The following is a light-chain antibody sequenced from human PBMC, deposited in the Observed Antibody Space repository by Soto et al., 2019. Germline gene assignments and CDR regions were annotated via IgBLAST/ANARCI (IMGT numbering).Light chain of an antibody. J-gene: IGKJ1*01. V-gene: IGKV3-20*01. CDR3: QQYGSSGT. CDR2: GAS. CDR1: QSVSNNY. Sequence: EIVLTQASGTPSLSPGERATLSLGASQSVSNNYLAWYQQKPGQAPRLLIYGASNRATGIPDRFSGSGSGTDFTLTISRLEPEDFAVYYCQQYGSSGTFGQGTKVDIK.